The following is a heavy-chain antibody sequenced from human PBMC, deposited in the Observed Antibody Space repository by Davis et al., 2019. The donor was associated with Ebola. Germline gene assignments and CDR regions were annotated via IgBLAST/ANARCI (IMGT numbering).Heavy chain of an antibody. CDR3: EREYDVLTGAAY. CDR1: GYTFTNYY. CDR2: INPNSGGT. V-gene: IGHV1-2*02. J-gene: IGHJ4*02. D-gene: IGHD3-9*01. Sequence: ASVKVSCKASGYTFTNYYMHWARQAPGQGLEWMGWINPNSGGTNYAQKFQGRVIMTRDTSISTAYMDLSSLRSDDTAVYYCEREYDVLTGAAYWGQGTLVTVSS.